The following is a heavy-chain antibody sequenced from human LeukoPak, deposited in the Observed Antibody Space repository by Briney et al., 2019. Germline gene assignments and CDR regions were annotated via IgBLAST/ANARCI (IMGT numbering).Heavy chain of an antibody. CDR1: GFTFSDYW. V-gene: IGHV3-74*01. D-gene: IGHD6-19*01. J-gene: IGHJ4*02. Sequence: GGSLRLSCAASGFTFSDYWMHWVRQAPGKGLVWVSRISSDGSRVTYADSVKGRFTISRDNAKNTLYLQMNSLRTEDTALYYCATQYSSGWYPVDYWGQGTLVTVSS. CDR2: ISSDGSRV. CDR3: ATQYSSGWYPVDY.